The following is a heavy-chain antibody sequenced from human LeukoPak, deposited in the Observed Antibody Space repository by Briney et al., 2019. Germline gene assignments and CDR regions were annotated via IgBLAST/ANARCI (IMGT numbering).Heavy chain of an antibody. Sequence: SETLSLTCAVSGGSISSGGYSWSWIRQPPGKGLEWIVYIYHSGSTYYNPSLKSRVTISVDRSKNQFSLKLSSVPAADTAVYYCARDGSGYSYGSSWFAPWGQGTLVTVSS. J-gene: IGHJ5*02. D-gene: IGHD5-18*01. CDR3: ARDGSGYSYGSSWFAP. CDR2: IYHSGST. CDR1: GGSISSGGYS. V-gene: IGHV4-30-2*01.